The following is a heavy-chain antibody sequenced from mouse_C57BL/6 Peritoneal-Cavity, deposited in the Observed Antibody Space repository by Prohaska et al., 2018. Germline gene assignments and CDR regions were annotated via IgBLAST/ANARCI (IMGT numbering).Heavy chain of an antibody. CDR1: GYTFTSYW. V-gene: IGHV1-69*01. D-gene: IGHD2-4*01. J-gene: IGHJ3*01. Sequence: QVQLQQPGAELVMPGASVKMSCKASGYTFTSYWMHWVKQRPGQGLEWIGEIDPSDSYTNYTQKFKGKATLTVDKSVSTDYMQISSLTSEETAGYYSVRGGGYDYDERTWFAYWGQGTLVTVSA. CDR3: VRGGGYDYDERTWFAY. CDR2: IDPSDSYT.